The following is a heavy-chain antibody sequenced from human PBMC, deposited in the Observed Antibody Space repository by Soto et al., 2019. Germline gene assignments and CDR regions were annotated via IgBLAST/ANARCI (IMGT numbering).Heavy chain of an antibody. D-gene: IGHD3-3*01. CDR1: GFTFSSYA. CDR2: ISGSGGST. V-gene: IGHV3-23*01. CDR3: AKSLPTSYDFWSGYYTVDY. Sequence: GGSLRLSCASSGFTFSSYAMIWVRQAPGKGLEWVSAISGSGGSTYYADSVKGRFTISRDNSKNTLYLQMNSLRAEDTAVYYCAKSLPTSYDFWSGYYTVDYWGQGTLVTVSS. J-gene: IGHJ4*02.